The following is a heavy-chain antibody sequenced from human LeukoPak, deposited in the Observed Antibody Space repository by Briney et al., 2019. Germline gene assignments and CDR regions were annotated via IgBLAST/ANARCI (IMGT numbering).Heavy chain of an antibody. CDR1: GFTFSRYT. J-gene: IGHJ4*01. Sequence: GGSLRLSCATSGFTFSRYTMHWVRHAPGTGLEWVAVISYDDTTKYYADSVKGRFTISRDDSENTVFLQMNSLRTEDTAFYYCARWDDLTGLDYWGQGTLVTVSS. CDR3: ARWDDLTGLDY. D-gene: IGHD3-9*01. CDR2: ISYDDTTK. V-gene: IGHV3-30-3*01.